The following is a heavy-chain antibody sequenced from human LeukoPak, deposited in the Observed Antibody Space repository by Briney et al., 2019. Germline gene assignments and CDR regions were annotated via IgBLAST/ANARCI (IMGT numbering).Heavy chain of an antibody. J-gene: IGHJ6*03. D-gene: IGHD3-10*01. CDR2: ISGDGRTP. V-gene: IGHV3-74*01. CDR3: VREVEKVPPTMGTYYYYYMDV. Sequence: GGSLRLSCVGSGFSFSSNWMYWVRQPPGKGLEWVSRISGDGRTPHYAGSVQGRFTVSRDNAKNTLYLQMNTLRAEDTAVYYCVREVEKVPPTMGTYYYYYMDVWGKGTSVTVSS. CDR1: GFSFSSNW.